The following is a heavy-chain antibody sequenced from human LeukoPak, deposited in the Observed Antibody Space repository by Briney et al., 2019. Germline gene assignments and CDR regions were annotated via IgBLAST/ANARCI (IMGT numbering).Heavy chain of an antibody. CDR1: GFTFSSYA. V-gene: IGHV3-64*01. Sequence: GGSLRLCCAASGFTFSSYAMHWVRQAPGKGLEYVSAISSNGGSTYYANSVKGRFTISRDNSKNTLYLQMGSLRAEDMAVYYCARDPGMGATKYYYYYGMDVWGQGTTVTVSS. D-gene: IGHD1-26*01. CDR3: ARDPGMGATKYYYYYGMDV. CDR2: ISSNGGST. J-gene: IGHJ6*02.